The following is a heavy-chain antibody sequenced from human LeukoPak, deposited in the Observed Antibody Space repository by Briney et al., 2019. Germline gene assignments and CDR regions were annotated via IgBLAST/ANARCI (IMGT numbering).Heavy chain of an antibody. J-gene: IGHJ4*02. CDR1: GFTFSSYA. CDR2: FSGSGGST. Sequence: PGGSLRLSCVASGFTFSSYAMSWVRQAPGKGLEWGSGFSGSGGSTNYADSVTGRFTISRDNSKNTLYLQMNSLRAEDTAVYCCAKSHSGLVVAGNDYWGQGTLVTVSS. D-gene: IGHD6-19*01. CDR3: AKSHSGLVVAGNDY. V-gene: IGHV3-23*01.